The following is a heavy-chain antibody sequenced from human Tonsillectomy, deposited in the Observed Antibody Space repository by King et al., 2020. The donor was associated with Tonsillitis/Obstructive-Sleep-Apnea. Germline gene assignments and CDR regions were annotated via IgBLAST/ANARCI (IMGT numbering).Heavy chain of an antibody. CDR1: GYSFTTDW. Sequence: VQLVESGAEVKKPGESLKISCTGSGYSFTTDWIGWVRQMPGKGLEWMGIIYPGDSDTRYSPSFQGQVTISADKSISTAYLQWSSLQASDTAIYYCAKRVAGYCSSTSCPDAFDIWGQGTMVTVSS. CDR2: IYPGDSDT. V-gene: IGHV5-51*01. D-gene: IGHD2-2*01. J-gene: IGHJ3*02. CDR3: AKRVAGYCSSTSCPDAFDI.